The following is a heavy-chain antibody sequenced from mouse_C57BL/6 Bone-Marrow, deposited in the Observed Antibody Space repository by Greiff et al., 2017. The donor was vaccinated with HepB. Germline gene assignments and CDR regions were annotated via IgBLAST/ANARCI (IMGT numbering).Heavy chain of an antibody. CDR2: IHPNSGST. Sequence: VQLQQSGAELVKPGASVKLSCKASGYTFTSYWMHWVKQRPGQGLEWIGMIHPNSGSTNYNEKFKSKATLTVDKSSSTAYMQLSSLTSEDSAVYYCAREGYGSSSWFAYWGQGTLVTVSA. V-gene: IGHV1-64*01. CDR1: GYTFTSYW. J-gene: IGHJ3*01. D-gene: IGHD1-1*01. CDR3: AREGYGSSSWFAY.